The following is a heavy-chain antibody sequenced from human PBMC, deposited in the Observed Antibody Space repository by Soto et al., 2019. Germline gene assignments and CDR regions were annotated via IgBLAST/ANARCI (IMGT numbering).Heavy chain of an antibody. J-gene: IGHJ5*01. CDR2: IYYSGYT. CDR1: GGSIGSGDYY. V-gene: IGHV4-31*01. D-gene: IGHD6-19*01. Sequence: QVQLQESGPGLVKPSQTLSITCTVSGGSIGSGDYYWSWIRQHPGKGLEWIGYIYYSGYTYYNTSLQSQVTISVDTPKTQFSLKLTSVTAADTAVYYCAREVSPNSRGWYTVMVRWFASWGQGTLVTVSS. CDR3: AREVSPNSRGWYTVMVRWFAS.